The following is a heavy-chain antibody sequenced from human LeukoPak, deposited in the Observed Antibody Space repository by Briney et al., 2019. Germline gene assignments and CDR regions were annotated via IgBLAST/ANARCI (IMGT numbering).Heavy chain of an antibody. CDR2: INIGGTNT. Sequence: GGSLRLSCAASGFTFNDYYMSWIRQAPGKGLEWVSYINIGGTNTHYADSVKGRFTISRDNAKESLYLEMTNLRDEDTAVYYCATDGAGFDTWGQGVLVTVSS. CDR1: GFTFNDYY. V-gene: IGHV3-11*01. J-gene: IGHJ5*02. CDR3: ATDGAGFDT.